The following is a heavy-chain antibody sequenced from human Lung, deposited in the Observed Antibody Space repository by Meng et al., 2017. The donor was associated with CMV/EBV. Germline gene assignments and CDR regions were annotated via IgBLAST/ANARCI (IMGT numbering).Heavy chain of an antibody. D-gene: IGHD2-2*01. CDR3: ARNNCSSTSCYSLYYYGMEV. V-gene: IGHV3-53*01. J-gene: IGHJ6*02. Sequence: GGSXRLXCAASGFTVSSNYMSWVRQALGKGLEWVSVIYSGGSTYYADSVKGRFTISRDNSKNTLYLQMNSLRAEDTAVYYCARNNCSSTSCYSLYYYGMEVWXQGNXVTVSS. CDR2: IYSGGST. CDR1: GFTVSSNY.